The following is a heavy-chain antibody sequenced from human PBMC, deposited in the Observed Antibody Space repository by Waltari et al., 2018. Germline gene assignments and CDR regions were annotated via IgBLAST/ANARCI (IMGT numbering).Heavy chain of an antibody. J-gene: IGHJ4*02. V-gene: IGHV3-49*04. CDR2: IRGKSYGGTT. D-gene: IGHD3-22*01. CDR3: TSPHDSSGYSPGDLDY. Sequence: EVQLVESGGGWVQPGRSLRLSCTASGFNFADYAMTWVRQAPGKGLEWVGFIRGKSYGGTTEYASPVKDRFIISRDDSKSIAYLQMNNLKIEDTAVYFCTSPHDSSGYSPGDLDYWGQGTLVTVSS. CDR1: GFNFADYA.